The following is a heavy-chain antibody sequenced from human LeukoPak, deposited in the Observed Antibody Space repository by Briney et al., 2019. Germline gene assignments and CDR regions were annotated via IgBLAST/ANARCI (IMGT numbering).Heavy chain of an antibody. J-gene: IGHJ4*01. CDR3: VRGERLGGDY. CDR1: GVSISSYY. CDR2: ISYSGGT. V-gene: IGHV4-59*01. D-gene: IGHD3-10*01. Sequence: PSETLSLTCSVSGVSISSYYWSWIRQSQGKGLEWIGYISYSGGTNYNPSLKSRVTISLDTSKNQFSLQLSSVTAADTAVYYCVRGERLGGDYWGHGTLVTVSS.